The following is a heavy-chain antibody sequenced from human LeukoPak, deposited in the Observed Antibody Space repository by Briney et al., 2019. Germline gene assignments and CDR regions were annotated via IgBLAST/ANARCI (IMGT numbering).Heavy chain of an antibody. CDR2: TYPGDSDT. Sequence: GESLKTSCKGSGYSFTSYWIGWVRQMPGKGLEWMGITYPGDSDTRYSPSFQGQVTISADKSISTAYLQWSSLKASDTAMYYCARTDRSSGWLQYYYYGMDVWGQGTTVTVSS. CDR3: ARTDRSSGWLQYYYYGMDV. J-gene: IGHJ6*02. D-gene: IGHD6-19*01. V-gene: IGHV5-51*01. CDR1: GYSFTSYW.